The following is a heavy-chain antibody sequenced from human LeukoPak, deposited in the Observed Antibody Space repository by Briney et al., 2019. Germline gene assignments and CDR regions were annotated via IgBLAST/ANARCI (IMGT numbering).Heavy chain of an antibody. Sequence: ASVKVSCKASGYTFTNYDINWVRQAPGQGLEWMGWMSPNSGNTGYAQKFQGRVTITRDTSINTAYMELSSLGSEDSAVYYCARGPAYSNCRASYYYYMDVWGKGTTVTVSS. CDR1: GYTFTNYD. CDR2: MSPNSGNT. CDR3: ARGPAYSNCRASYYYYMDV. V-gene: IGHV1-8*03. D-gene: IGHD4-11*01. J-gene: IGHJ6*03.